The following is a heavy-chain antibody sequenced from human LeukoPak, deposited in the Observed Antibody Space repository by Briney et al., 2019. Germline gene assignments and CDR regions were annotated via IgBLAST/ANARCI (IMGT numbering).Heavy chain of an antibody. V-gene: IGHV3-30-3*01. CDR2: ISYDESNK. Sequence: PGGSLRLFCAASVFTFSSYAMHWVRQAPGKGLEGVAVISYDESNKYYADSVKGRFTISRDNSKNTLYMQMNSLRAQDTAVYYCARDPPSYYYDSSRPQKPDYWGQGTLVTVSS. D-gene: IGHD3-22*01. CDR3: ARDPPSYYYDSSRPQKPDY. J-gene: IGHJ4*02. CDR1: VFTFSSYA.